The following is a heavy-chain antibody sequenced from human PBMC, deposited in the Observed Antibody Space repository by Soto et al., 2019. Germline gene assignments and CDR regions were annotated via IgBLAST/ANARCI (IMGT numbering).Heavy chain of an antibody. D-gene: IGHD1-26*01. Sequence: EVQLLESGGGLVQPGGSLRLSCAASGFTFSSYAMRWVRQAPVKGLEWVSAISGSGDSTYYADSVKGRFTISRDNSKNKLYLQMNSLRAEDTAVYYCARRGSGSYYDYWGQGNRVTVSS. V-gene: IGHV3-23*01. CDR1: GFTFSSYA. J-gene: IGHJ4*02. CDR2: ISGSGDST. CDR3: ARRGSGSYYDY.